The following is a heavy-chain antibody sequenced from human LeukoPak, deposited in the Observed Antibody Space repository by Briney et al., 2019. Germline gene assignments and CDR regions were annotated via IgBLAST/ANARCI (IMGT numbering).Heavy chain of an antibody. Sequence: GASVKVSCKASGYTFTSYGISWVRQAPGQGLEWMGWISAYNGNTNYAQKLQGRVTMTTDTSTSTAYMELRSLRSDDTAVYYCGRDSTPYSSSWYNWFDPWGQGTLVTVSS. CDR1: GYTFTSYG. D-gene: IGHD6-13*01. CDR2: ISAYNGNT. CDR3: GRDSTPYSSSWYNWFDP. J-gene: IGHJ5*02. V-gene: IGHV1-18*01.